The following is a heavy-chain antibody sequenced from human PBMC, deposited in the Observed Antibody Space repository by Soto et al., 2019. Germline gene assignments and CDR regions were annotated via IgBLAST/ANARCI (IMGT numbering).Heavy chain of an antibody. D-gene: IGHD3-10*01. CDR3: ARGGDYYYGSGSYYGY. J-gene: IGHJ4*02. CDR1: GYTFTGYY. CDR2: INPNSGGT. Sequence: QVQLVQSGAEVKKPGASVKVSCKASGYTFTGYYMHWVRQAPGQGLEWMGWINPNSGGTNYAQKFQGWVTMTRDTSISTAYMELSRLRSADTAVYYCARGGDYYYGSGSYYGYWGQGTLVTVSS. V-gene: IGHV1-2*04.